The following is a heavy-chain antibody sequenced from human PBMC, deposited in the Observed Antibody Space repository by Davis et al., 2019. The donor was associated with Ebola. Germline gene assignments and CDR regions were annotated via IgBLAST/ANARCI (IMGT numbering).Heavy chain of an antibody. V-gene: IGHV3-9*01. J-gene: IGHJ4*02. CDR3: AKSFLHTGPHMSEFRGVDY. D-gene: IGHD2-8*02. CDR2: VLWNSGDI. CDR1: GFTYDPYA. Sequence: SLKISCAASGFTYDPYAMHWVRQRPGKGLEWVSGVLWNSGDIGYADSVKGRFTISRDNSKNTLSLQMDSLRADDTAVYYCAKSFLHTGPHMSEFRGVDYWGQGTVVTVSS.